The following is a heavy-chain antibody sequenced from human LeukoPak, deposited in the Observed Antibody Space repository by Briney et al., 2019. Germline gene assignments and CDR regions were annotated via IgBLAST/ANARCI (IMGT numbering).Heavy chain of an antibody. V-gene: IGHV3-21*01. CDR2: ISSSSYI. Sequence: GGSLRLSCAASGFTFSSYSMNWVRQAPGKGLEWVSSISSSSYIYYADSVKGRFTISRDNAKNSLYLQMNSLRAEDTAVYYCARDRGDYYDAFDIWGQGTMVTVSS. CDR1: GFTFSSYS. J-gene: IGHJ3*02. D-gene: IGHD4-17*01. CDR3: ARDRGDYYDAFDI.